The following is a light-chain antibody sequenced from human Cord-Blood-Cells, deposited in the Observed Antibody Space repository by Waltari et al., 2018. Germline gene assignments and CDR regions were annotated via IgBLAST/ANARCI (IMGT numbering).Light chain of an antibody. V-gene: IGKV4-1*01. CDR2: WAS. CDR1: QSVLYSSNNNNY. Sequence: DIVMTQSPDSLPVSLGERDTINCNSTQSVLYSSNNNNYLAWYQQKPGQPPKLLIYWASTRESGVPDRFSGSGSGTDFTLTISSLQADDVAVYYCQQYYSYPPTFGQGTKVEIK. J-gene: IGKJ1*01. CDR3: QQYYSYPPT.